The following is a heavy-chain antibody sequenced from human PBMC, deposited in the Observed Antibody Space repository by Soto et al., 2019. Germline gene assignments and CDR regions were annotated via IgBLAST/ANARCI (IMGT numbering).Heavy chain of an antibody. D-gene: IGHD3-10*01. Sequence: GGSLRLSCAASGFTFSSYSMNLVRQAPGKGLEWVSSISSSSSYIYYTDSLKGRFTISRDNAKSTLFLQMNSLRAEDTAIYYCAKKVNSGPGSQFFDYWGEGTPVTVSP. CDR3: AKKVNSGPGSQFFDY. CDR2: ISSSSSYI. V-gene: IGHV3-21*04. CDR1: GFTFSSYS. J-gene: IGHJ4*02.